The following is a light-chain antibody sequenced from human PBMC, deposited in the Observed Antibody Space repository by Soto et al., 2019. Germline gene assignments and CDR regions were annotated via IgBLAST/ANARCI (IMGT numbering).Light chain of an antibody. Sequence: IELTQSSATLSVSPRVRVTISCRASQSVGNSLAWYQQQPGQTPRLLIYGASTTATGIPARFSGSGSGTEFTLTIDSLQSEDFAVYYCLHYKDWPRWTFGQGTKVDIK. V-gene: IGKV3-15*01. CDR1: QSVGNS. J-gene: IGKJ1*01. CDR2: GAS. CDR3: LHYKDWPRWT.